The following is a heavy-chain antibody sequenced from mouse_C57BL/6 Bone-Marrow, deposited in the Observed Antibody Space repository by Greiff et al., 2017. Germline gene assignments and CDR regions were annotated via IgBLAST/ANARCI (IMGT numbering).Heavy chain of an antibody. CDR2: IYPRSGNT. D-gene: IGHD1-1*01. V-gene: IGHV1-81*01. Sequence: QVQLQQSGAELARPGASVKLSCKASGYTFTSYGISWVKQRTGQGLEWIGEIYPRSGNTYYNEKFKGKATLTADKSSSTAYRELRSLTSEDSAVYFCARGLYGSSYFYAMDYWGQGTSVTVSS. CDR3: ARGLYGSSYFYAMDY. CDR1: GYTFTSYG. J-gene: IGHJ4*01.